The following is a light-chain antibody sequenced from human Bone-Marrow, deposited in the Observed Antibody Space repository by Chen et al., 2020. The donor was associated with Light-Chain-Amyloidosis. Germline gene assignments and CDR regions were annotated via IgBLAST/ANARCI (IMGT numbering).Light chain of an antibody. V-gene: IGKV3-20*01. CDR2: GAS. J-gene: IGKJ1*01. Sequence: EIVLTQSPGTLSLSPGDRATLSCRASQSVSSSYLAWYQQKPGQAPRLLIYGASSRATGIPDRFSGSGSGTDFTLTISRLDPEDFAVYYCQQYGSSPETFGQGTKVEIK. CDR1: QSVSSSY. CDR3: QQYGSSPET.